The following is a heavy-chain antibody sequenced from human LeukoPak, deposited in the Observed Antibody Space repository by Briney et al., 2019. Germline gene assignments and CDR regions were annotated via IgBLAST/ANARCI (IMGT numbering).Heavy chain of an antibody. CDR1: GFSFSDSY. V-gene: IGHV3-11*01. CDR3: TRDPRPCDY. J-gene: IGHJ4*02. Sequence: GGSLRLSCAASGFSFSDSYMTWIRQVPGKGLEFVSYISGSGSVRVYTDSVKGRFTISRDNAKNLLYPETTSLRTEDTAIYYCTRDPRPCDYWGQGTLVTVSS. CDR2: ISGSGSVR. D-gene: IGHD5-12*01.